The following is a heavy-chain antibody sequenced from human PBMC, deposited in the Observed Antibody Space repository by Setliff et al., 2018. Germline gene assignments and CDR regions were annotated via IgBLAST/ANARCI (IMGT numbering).Heavy chain of an antibody. J-gene: IGHJ4*02. CDR2: IYAGEAT. D-gene: IGHD2-2*01. Sequence: SETLSLTCTVSGDSISNYYWIRQTAGKGLEWIGSIYAGEATYYNPSLESRVVISVDSSKKRFSLKVSAVTAADTAVYYCARAIVVVPPNALKVYFDHWGPGVQVTVSS. CDR3: ARAIVVVPPNALKVYFDH. V-gene: IGHV4-4*07. CDR1: GDSISNYY.